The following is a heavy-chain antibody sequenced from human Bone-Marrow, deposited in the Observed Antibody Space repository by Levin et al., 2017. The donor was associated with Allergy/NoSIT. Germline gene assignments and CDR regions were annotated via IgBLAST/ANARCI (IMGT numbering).Heavy chain of an antibody. CDR1: GGFISNYY. J-gene: IGHJ6*02. D-gene: IGHD1-1*01. CDR2: LYSGAST. CDR3: ARAAGGNGMDV. Sequence: SETLSLTCFVSGGFISNYYWSWIRQAPGKGLEWIGYLYSGASTAYNTSLKSRVTISVDRSKNQLSLKLTSVTAADTAVYYCARAAGGNGMDVWGHGTPVTVSS. V-gene: IGHV4-4*08.